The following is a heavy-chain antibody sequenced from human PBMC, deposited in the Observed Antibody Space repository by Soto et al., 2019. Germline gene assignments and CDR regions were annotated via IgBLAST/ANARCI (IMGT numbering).Heavy chain of an antibody. Sequence: QVQLVQSGAEVKKPGASVKVSCKVSGYTLTELSMHWVRQAPGKGLEWMGGFDPEDGETKYAQKFQGRVTMTEDTSTDTAYMELSSLRSEDTALYYCATDLPSSSWWSHYFDYRGQGTLGTVSS. CDR3: ATDLPSSSWWSHYFDY. CDR1: GYTLTELS. CDR2: FDPEDGET. V-gene: IGHV1-24*01. J-gene: IGHJ4*02. D-gene: IGHD6-13*01.